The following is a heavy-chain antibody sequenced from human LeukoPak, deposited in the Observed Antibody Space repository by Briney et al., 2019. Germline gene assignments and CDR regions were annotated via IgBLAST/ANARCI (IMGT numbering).Heavy chain of an antibody. Sequence: QPGGSLRLSCAAPGFTFSSYAMSWVRQAPGKGLEWVSAISGSGGSTYYADSVKGRFTISRDNSKNTLYLQMNSLRAEDTAVYYCAKVGRSMIVVVDAFDIWGQGTMVTVSS. D-gene: IGHD3-22*01. CDR3: AKVGRSMIVVVDAFDI. J-gene: IGHJ3*02. V-gene: IGHV3-23*01. CDR1: GFTFSSYA. CDR2: ISGSGGST.